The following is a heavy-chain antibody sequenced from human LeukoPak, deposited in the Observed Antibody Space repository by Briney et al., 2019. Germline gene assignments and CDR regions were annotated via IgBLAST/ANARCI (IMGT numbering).Heavy chain of an antibody. CDR2: IYYSGST. CDR3: AKTDTAMVTNFDY. V-gene: IGHV4-39*01. D-gene: IGHD5-18*01. Sequence: SETLSLTCTVSGGSISSSSYYWGWIRQPPGKGLEWIGSIYYSGSTYYNPSLKSRVTISVDTSKNRFSLKLSSVTAADTAVYYCAKTDTAMVTNFDYWGQGTLVTVSS. J-gene: IGHJ4*02. CDR1: GGSISSSSYY.